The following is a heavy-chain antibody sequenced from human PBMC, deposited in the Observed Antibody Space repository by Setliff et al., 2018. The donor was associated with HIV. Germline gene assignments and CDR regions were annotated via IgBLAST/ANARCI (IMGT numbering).Heavy chain of an antibody. D-gene: IGHD1-26*01. V-gene: IGHV3-7*01. CDR2: IKEDGSET. CDR1: GFTFSNFW. Sequence: SGESLKISCATSGFTFSNFWMTWVRQAPGKGLEWVANIKEDGSETFYVDSVKGRFTMSRDNAKNLVYLEMNSLKVEDTAVYYCARDATRGGDFDFWGQGTLVTVSS. CDR3: ARDATRGGDFDF. J-gene: IGHJ4*02.